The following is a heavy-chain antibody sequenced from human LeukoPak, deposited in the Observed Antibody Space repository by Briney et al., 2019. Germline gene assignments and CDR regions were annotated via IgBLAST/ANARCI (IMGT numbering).Heavy chain of an antibody. J-gene: IGHJ6*02. Sequence: SVKVSCKASGGTFSSYAIGWVRQAPGQGLEWMGGIIPIFGTANYAQKFQGRVTITADESTSTAYMELSSLRSEDTAVYYCARNWGYYYYGMDVWGQGTTVTVSS. V-gene: IGHV1-69*13. CDR2: IIPIFGTA. CDR3: ARNWGYYYYGMDV. CDR1: GGTFSSYA. D-gene: IGHD3-16*01.